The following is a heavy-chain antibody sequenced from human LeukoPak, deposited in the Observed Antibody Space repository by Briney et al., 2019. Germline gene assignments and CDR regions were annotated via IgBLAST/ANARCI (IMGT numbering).Heavy chain of an antibody. V-gene: IGHV5-51*01. J-gene: IGHJ4*02. CDR3: ARQTYDSNGYYYEDY. CDR1: GYDFSSYW. CDR2: VYPGDSDT. Sequence: GESLKSSSKGSGYDFSSYWIGWVRPMPGKGLEWMGIVYPGDSDTTYSPSFQGQVSISADKSTSTAYLQWSSLKASDTAMYYCARQTYDSNGYYYEDYWGQGTLVTVSS. D-gene: IGHD3-22*01.